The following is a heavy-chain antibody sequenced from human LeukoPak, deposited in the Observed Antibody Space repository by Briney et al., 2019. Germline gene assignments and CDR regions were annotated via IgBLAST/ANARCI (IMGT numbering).Heavy chain of an antibody. Sequence: SVKVSCKASGYTFTNHPMHWVRQAPGQGLEWMGWINPNSGDTNYVQKFQGRVTMTRDPSISTAYMELSGLRADDTAVYYCARERYTAYGNFDYWGQGTQVTVSS. V-gene: IGHV1-2*02. J-gene: IGHJ4*02. D-gene: IGHD5-12*01. CDR1: GYTFTNHP. CDR2: INPNSGDT. CDR3: ARERYTAYGNFDY.